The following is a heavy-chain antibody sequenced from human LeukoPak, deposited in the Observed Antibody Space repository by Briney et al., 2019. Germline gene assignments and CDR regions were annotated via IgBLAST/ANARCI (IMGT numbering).Heavy chain of an antibody. CDR1: GGSISSGDYY. CDR3: ARRIDTVLDY. D-gene: IGHD2-8*02. V-gene: IGHV4-30-4*08. J-gene: IGHJ4*02. CDR2: IYYSGST. Sequence: SETLSLTCTVSGGSISSGDYYWSWIRQPPGKGLEWFGYIYYSGSTYYNPSLKSRVTISVDTSKNQFSLKLSSVTAADTAVYYCARRIDTVLDYWGQGTLVTVSS.